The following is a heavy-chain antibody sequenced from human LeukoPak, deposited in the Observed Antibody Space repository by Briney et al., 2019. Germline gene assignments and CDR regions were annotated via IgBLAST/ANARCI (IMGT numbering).Heavy chain of an antibody. J-gene: IGHJ4*02. CDR3: ARSPETSRYDY. CDR1: GGSITSSVYY. V-gene: IGHV4-39*01. CDR2: FYYTGNT. Sequence: PSETPSLTCTVSGGSITSSVYYWGWIRQPPGKGLEWIGSFYYTGNTYYNPSLKSRVSISVDSSKNQFSLKMSSVTAADTAVYYCARSPETSRYDYWGLGTLVTVSS. D-gene: IGHD3-9*01.